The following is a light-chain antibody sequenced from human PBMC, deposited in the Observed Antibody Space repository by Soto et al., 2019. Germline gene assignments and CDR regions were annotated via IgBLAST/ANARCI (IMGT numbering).Light chain of an antibody. CDR3: QQRSNWPSIT. Sequence: TQSPSSLSASVGDIVTITCRASQGIRNDLAWYQQKPGQAPRLLISDASNRATGIPVRFSGSGSGTDFTLTISSLEAEDSAVYYCQQRSNWPSITFGQGTRLEIK. CDR1: QGIRND. V-gene: IGKV3-11*01. J-gene: IGKJ5*01. CDR2: DAS.